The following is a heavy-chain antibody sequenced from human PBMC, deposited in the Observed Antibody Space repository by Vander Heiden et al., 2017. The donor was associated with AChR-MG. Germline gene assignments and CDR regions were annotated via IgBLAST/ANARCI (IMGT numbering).Heavy chain of an antibody. J-gene: IGHJ5*02. CDR3: AHLYYYDSSGTSWFDP. CDR1: GFSLSTSGVG. CDR2: IYWDDDK. Sequence: QITLKESGPTLVKPTQTLTLTCTFSGFSLSTSGVGVGWIRQPPGKALEWLALIYWDDDKRYSPSLKSRLTITKDTSKNQVVLTMTNMDPVDTATYYCAHLYYYDSSGTSWFDPWGQGTLVTVSS. D-gene: IGHD3-22*01. V-gene: IGHV2-5*02.